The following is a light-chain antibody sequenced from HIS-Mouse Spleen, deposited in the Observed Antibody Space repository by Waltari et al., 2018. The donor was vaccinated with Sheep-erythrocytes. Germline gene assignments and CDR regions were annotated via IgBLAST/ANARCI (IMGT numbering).Light chain of an antibody. J-gene: IGLJ3*02. CDR2: EVS. CDR1: SSDVGGYNY. CDR3: SSYAGSNNWV. Sequence: QSALTQPPSASGSPGQSVTISCTGTSSDVGGYNYVSWYQHHPGKAPKLMISEVSKRPSGFPVRFSGSKAGNTAYLTVSGLQAEDEADYYCSSYAGSNNWVFGGGTKLTVL. V-gene: IGLV2-8*01.